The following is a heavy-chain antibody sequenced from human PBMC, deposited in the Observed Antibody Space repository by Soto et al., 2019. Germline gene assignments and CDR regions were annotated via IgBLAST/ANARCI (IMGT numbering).Heavy chain of an antibody. CDR3: ANLHSYGPASN. Sequence: EVQLLESGGGLVQPGGSLRLSCAASGFTFSSYAMSWVRQAPGKGLEWVSAISGSGGSTYYADSVKGRFTISRDNSKNTLDLQKNSLRAEDTDVYSSANLHSYGPASNWGQRTLVTVSS. CDR2: ISGSGGST. D-gene: IGHD5-18*01. V-gene: IGHV3-23*01. CDR1: GFTFSSYA. J-gene: IGHJ4*02.